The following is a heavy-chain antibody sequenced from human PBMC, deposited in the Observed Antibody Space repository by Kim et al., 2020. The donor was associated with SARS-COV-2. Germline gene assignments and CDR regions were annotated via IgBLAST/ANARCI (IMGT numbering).Heavy chain of an antibody. J-gene: IGHJ4*02. CDR2: ISSSSSTI. V-gene: IGHV3-48*02. CDR3: ARDGPNWDYGDYGVDY. Sequence: LSLTCAASGFTFSSYSMNWVRQAPGKGLEWVSYISSSSSTIYYADSVKGRFTISRDNAKNSLYLQMNSLRDEDTAVYYCARDGPNWDYGDYGVDYWGQGTLVTVSS. D-gene: IGHD4-17*01. CDR1: GFTFSSYS.